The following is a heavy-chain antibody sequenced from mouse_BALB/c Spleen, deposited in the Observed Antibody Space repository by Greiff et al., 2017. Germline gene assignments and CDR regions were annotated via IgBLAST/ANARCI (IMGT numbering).Heavy chain of an antibody. CDR1: GFTFSSFG. J-gene: IGHJ2*01. CDR2: ISSGSSTI. D-gene: IGHD1-1*02. V-gene: IGHV5-17*02. CDR3: ARGYGAGTHFDY. Sequence: EVQVVESGGGLVQPGGSRKLSCAASGFTFSSFGMHWVRQAPEKGLEWVAYISSGSSTIYYADTVKGRFTISRDNPKNTLFLQMTSLRSEDTAMYYWARGYGAGTHFDYWGQGTTLTVSS.